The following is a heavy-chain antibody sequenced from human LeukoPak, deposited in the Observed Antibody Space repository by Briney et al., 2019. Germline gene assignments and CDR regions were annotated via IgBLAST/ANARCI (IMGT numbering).Heavy chain of an antibody. CDR2: IYSDAIYSDTST. Sequence: GGSLRLSCAASGFTFSSNYMSWVRQAPGKGLEWVSVIYSDAIYSDTSTYYADSVQGRFTISRDSSKNILYLQMTNLRAEDTAVYYCGREVSGRGWTYIDSWGQGTLVTVSS. D-gene: IGHD3-10*01. CDR3: GREVSGRGWTYIDS. CDR1: GFTFSSNY. J-gene: IGHJ4*02. V-gene: IGHV3-53*01.